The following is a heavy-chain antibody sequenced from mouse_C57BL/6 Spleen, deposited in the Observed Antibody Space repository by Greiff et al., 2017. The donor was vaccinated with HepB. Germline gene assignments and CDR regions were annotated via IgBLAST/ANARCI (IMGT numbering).Heavy chain of an antibody. V-gene: IGHV1-81*01. Sequence: VQLQQSGAELARPGASVKLSCKASGYTFTSYGIRWVKQRTGPGLEWIGEIYPRSGNTYYNEKFKGTATLTADKSSSTAYMELRRLTSEDSAVYVCARDYYKLGDYWGQGTSVTVSS. J-gene: IGHJ4*01. CDR1: GYTFTSYG. CDR2: IYPRSGNT. D-gene: IGHD1-1*02. CDR3: ARDYYKLGDY.